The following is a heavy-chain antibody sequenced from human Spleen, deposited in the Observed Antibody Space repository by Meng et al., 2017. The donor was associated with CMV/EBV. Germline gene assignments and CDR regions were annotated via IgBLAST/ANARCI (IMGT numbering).Heavy chain of an antibody. V-gene: IGHV3-23*01. CDR3: AKDRAIHSSSYYFDY. D-gene: IGHD6-6*01. CDR2: ISGSGGST. J-gene: IGHJ4*02. CDR1: GFTFSSYA. Sequence: GGSLRLSCAASGFTFSSYAMSWVRQAPGKGLEWVSAISGSGGSTYYADSVKGRFTISRDNSKNTLYLQMNSLRAEDTAVYYCAKDRAIHSSSYYFDYWGQGTLVTVSS.